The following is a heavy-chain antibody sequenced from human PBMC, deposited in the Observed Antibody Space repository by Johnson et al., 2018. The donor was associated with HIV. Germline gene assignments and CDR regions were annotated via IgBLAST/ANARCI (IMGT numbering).Heavy chain of an antibody. J-gene: IGHJ3*02. CDR1: GFTFSSYG. V-gene: IGHV3-33*06. CDR2: IWYDGSNK. D-gene: IGHD6-6*01. CDR3: AKQQLVPDDAFDI. Sequence: VQLVESGGGVVQPGGSLRLSCAASGFTFSSYGMHWVRQAPGKGLEWVAVIWYDGSNKYYADSVKGRFTISRDNSKNTLYLQMNSLRAEDTAVYYCAKQQLVPDDAFDIWGQGTMVNVSS.